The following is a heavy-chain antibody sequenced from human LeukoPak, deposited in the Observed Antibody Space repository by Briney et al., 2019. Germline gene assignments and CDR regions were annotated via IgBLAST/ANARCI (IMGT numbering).Heavy chain of an antibody. J-gene: IGHJ4*02. D-gene: IGHD3-10*01. CDR1: GFTFSSYG. Sequence: GGTLRLSCAASGFTFSSYGMSWVRQAPGKGLEWVSAISGSGGSTYYADSVKGRFTISRDNSKNTLYLQMNSLRAEDTAVYYCAKSRGYGSGGYGDYWGQGTLVTVSS. CDR3: AKSRGYGSGGYGDY. CDR2: ISGSGGST. V-gene: IGHV3-23*01.